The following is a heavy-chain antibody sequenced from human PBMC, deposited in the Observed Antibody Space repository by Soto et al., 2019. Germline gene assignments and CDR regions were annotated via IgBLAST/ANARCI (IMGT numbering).Heavy chain of an antibody. CDR3: ARHRRTAIPDYGSGSYYGTYYYYYGMDV. Sequence: PSETLSLTCTVSGGSISSGGYYWSWIRQHPGKGLEWIGYIYYSGSTYYNPSLKSRVTISVDTSKNQFSLKLSSVTAADTAVYYCARHRRTAIPDYGSGSYYGTYYYYYGMDVWGQGTTVTVSS. CDR2: IYYSGST. CDR1: GGSISSGGYY. J-gene: IGHJ6*02. D-gene: IGHD3-10*01. V-gene: IGHV4-31*03.